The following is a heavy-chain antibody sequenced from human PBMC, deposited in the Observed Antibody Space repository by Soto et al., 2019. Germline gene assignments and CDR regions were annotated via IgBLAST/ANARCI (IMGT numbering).Heavy chain of an antibody. CDR1: GFTFSSYA. CDR2: ISGSGGST. V-gene: IGHV3-23*01. J-gene: IGHJ4*02. D-gene: IGHD3-22*01. Sequence: PGGSLRLSCAASGFTFSSYAMSWVRQAPGKGLEWVSAISGSGGSTYYADSVKGRFTISRDNSKNTLYLQMNSLRAEDTAVYYCAKARYYYDSRCYLKGGTYFDSWGQGTLVTVSS. CDR3: AKARYYYDSRCYLKGGTYFDS.